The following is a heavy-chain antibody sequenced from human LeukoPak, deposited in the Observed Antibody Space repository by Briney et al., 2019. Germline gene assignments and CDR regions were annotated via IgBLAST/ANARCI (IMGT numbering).Heavy chain of an antibody. J-gene: IGHJ4*02. Sequence: GGSLRLSCAVSGITLSNYGMSWVRQAPGKGLEWVAGLSGSGGGTNYADSVQGRFTISRDNPKNTLHLQMNSLRAEGTAVYFCAKRGVVIRVFLVGFHKEAYYFDSWGQGALVTVSS. CDR2: LSGSGGGT. CDR3: AKRGVVIRVFLVGFHKEAYYFDS. V-gene: IGHV3-23*01. CDR1: GITLSNYG. D-gene: IGHD3-10*01.